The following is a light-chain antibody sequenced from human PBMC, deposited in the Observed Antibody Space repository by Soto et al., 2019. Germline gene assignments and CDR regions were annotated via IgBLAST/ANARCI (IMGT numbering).Light chain of an antibody. CDR2: GVS. J-gene: IGKJ1*01. Sequence: EIVLTQSPGTLSLSPGERATLSCRASQSISSSYLAWYQQKPGQAPRPLIYGVSSRATGIPDRFSGSGSGTDFTLTISRLEPEDFAVYYCQQYVSSPWTFGQGTKVDIK. CDR3: QQYVSSPWT. CDR1: QSISSSY. V-gene: IGKV3-20*01.